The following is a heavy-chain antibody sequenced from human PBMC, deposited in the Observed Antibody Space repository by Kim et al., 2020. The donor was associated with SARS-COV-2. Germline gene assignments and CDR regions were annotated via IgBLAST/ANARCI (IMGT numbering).Heavy chain of an antibody. D-gene: IGHD3-16*01. Sequence: SSPACQGHVTISADKSINTAYLQLGSLKASDTAIYYCARGSGLYGMDVWGQGTTVTVSS. CDR3: ARGSGLYGMDV. V-gene: IGHV5-10-1*01. J-gene: IGHJ6*02.